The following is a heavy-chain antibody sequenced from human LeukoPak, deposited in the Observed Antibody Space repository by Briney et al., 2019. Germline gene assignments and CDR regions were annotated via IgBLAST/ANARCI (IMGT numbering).Heavy chain of an antibody. V-gene: IGHV3-53*04. D-gene: IGHD3-10*01. J-gene: IGHJ6*02. CDR3: ARVPSMVRGVIAYYYYGMDV. CDR1: GFTVSSNY. Sequence: GGSLRLSCAASGFTVSSNYMSWVRQAPGKGLEWVSVIYSGGSTYYADSVKGRFTISRHNSKDTLYLQMNSLRAEDTAVYYCARVPSMVRGVIAYYYYGMDVWGQGTTVIVSS. CDR2: IYSGGST.